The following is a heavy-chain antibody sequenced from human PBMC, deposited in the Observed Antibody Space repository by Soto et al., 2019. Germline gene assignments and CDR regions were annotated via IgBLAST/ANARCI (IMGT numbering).Heavy chain of an antibody. CDR3: ARGRHIVATMGFDY. CDR2: IYYSGST. D-gene: IGHD5-12*01. J-gene: IGHJ4*02. CDR1: GGSISSGGYY. Sequence: QVQLQESGPGLVKPSQTLSLTCTVSGGSISSGGYYWRWIRQHPGKGLEWIGYIYYSGSTYYNPSLESRVTISVDTSKNKFSLKLSSVTDEDTAVYYCARGRHIVATMGFDYWGQETLVTVSS. V-gene: IGHV4-31*03.